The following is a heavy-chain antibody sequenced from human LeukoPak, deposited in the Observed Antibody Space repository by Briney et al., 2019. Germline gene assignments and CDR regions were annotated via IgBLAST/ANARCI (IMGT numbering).Heavy chain of an antibody. CDR3: SRESGPFCPFGY. V-gene: IGHV4-4*02. D-gene: IGHD1-26*01. Sequence: PSGTLTLTCGVSGVSISGTNWWSLVRQPPGQGLEGTGERYLAGKTNYKPSLNGRVTMSLDKSSNHLSLHLKSVTAADTATYYCSRESGPFCPFGYWGQGTLVIVSS. J-gene: IGHJ4*02. CDR2: RYLAGKT. CDR1: GVSISGTNW.